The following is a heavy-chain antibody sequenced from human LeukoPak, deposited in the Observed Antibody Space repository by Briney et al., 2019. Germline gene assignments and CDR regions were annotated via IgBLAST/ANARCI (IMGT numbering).Heavy chain of an antibody. CDR1: NYSISNSLY. Sequence: KSSETLSLTCSGSNYSISNSLYWGWLRQPPGKGLEWIGSIYRSGSTFYNSSLKSRVTISLDTSKNQFSLKLSSVTAADTAVYFCARGTYGYYMDVWGKGTTVTVSS. CDR2: IYRSGST. CDR3: ARGTYGYYMDV. V-gene: IGHV4-38-2*02. J-gene: IGHJ6*03. D-gene: IGHD4-17*01.